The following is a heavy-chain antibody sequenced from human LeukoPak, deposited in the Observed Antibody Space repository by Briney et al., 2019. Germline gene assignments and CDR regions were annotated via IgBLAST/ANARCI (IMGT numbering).Heavy chain of an antibody. V-gene: IGHV3-21*04. CDR1: GFTFSGYS. D-gene: IGHD7-27*01. Sequence: PGGSLRLSCTASGFTFSGYSMNWIRQAPGKGLEWVSSFGTRSTSIYHAGSVKGRFAISRDNAKNSLYLQMNSLRVEDTAMYYCARGHWGLDYWGQGTLVTVSS. CDR3: ARGHWGLDY. J-gene: IGHJ4*02. CDR2: FGTRSTSI.